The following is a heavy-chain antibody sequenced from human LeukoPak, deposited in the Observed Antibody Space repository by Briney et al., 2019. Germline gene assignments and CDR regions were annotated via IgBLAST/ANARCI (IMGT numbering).Heavy chain of an antibody. Sequence: SVKVSCKASGGTFSSYAIRWVRQAPGQGLEWMGGIIPIFGTANYAQKFQGRVTITTDESTSTAYMELSSLRSEDTAVYYCARETLWASDIWGQGTMVTVSS. CDR3: ARETLWASDI. CDR1: GGTFSSYA. V-gene: IGHV1-69*05. D-gene: IGHD2-21*01. J-gene: IGHJ3*02. CDR2: IIPIFGTA.